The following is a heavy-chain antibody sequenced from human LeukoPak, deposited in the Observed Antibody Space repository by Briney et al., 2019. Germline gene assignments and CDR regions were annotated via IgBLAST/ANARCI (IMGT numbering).Heavy chain of an antibody. CDR3: ARGPGLERFDY. D-gene: IGHD1-1*01. Sequence: SVKVSCKASGGTFSSYAISWVRQAPGQGLEWMGGIIPIFGTANYAQKFHGRVTITTDESTSTAYMERSSLRSEDTAVYYCARGPGLERFDYWGQGTLVTVSS. CDR2: IIPIFGTA. J-gene: IGHJ4*02. V-gene: IGHV1-69*05. CDR1: GGTFSSYA.